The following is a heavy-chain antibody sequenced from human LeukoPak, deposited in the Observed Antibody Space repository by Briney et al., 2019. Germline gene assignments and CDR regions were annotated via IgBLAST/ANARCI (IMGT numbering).Heavy chain of an antibody. J-gene: IGHJ6*02. V-gene: IGHV6-1*01. CDR3: ARYDFRVSAGMLRMETKNGMDV. D-gene: IGHD6-13*01. CDR2: TYYRSKWHN. CDR1: GDSVSSSSAV. Sequence: PSQTLSLTCAVSGDSVSSSSAVWNWIRQSPSRGLEWLGRTYYRSKWHNEYAESVKSRISITSDTSKNQFSLQLNSVTPEDTAVYFCARYDFRVSAGMLRMETKNGMDVWGQGTTVTVSS.